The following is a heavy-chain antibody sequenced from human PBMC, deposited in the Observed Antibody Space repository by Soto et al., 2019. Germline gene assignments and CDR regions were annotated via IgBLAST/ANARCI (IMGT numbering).Heavy chain of an antibody. CDR3: ARGAVADYSRVFDY. CDR1: GDSVSSNSAA. J-gene: IGHJ4*02. CDR2: TYYRSKWYK. D-gene: IGHD6-19*01. Sequence: SQTLSLPCAISGDSVSSNSAAWNLIRQSPSRGLEWLGRTYYRSKWYKDYEVSVKSRITINLDTSKNQFSLQRNSVTPEDTAVYYCARGAVADYSRVFDYWGQGTLVTVSS. V-gene: IGHV6-1*01.